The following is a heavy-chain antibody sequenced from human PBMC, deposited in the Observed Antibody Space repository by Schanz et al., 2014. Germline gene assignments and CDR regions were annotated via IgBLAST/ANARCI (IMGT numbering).Heavy chain of an antibody. D-gene: IGHD1-26*01. J-gene: IGHJ2*01. CDR3: ARNRGSGGQNWYFDL. CDR1: GFAFSSYG. Sequence: EVHLLESGGGLVQPGGSLRLSCLASGFAFSSYGMNWLRQAPGKGLEWVSVIGVDGTTTYYADSVKGRFTISRDNTKNSLFLQLNSLRADDTAVYYCARNRGSGGQNWYFDLWGRGTLVTVSS. V-gene: IGHV3-23*01. CDR2: IGVDGTTT.